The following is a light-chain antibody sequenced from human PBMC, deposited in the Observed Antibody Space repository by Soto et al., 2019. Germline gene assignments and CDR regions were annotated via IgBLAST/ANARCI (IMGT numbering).Light chain of an antibody. CDR2: AAS. V-gene: IGKV1-39*01. CDR1: QSISSY. Sequence: DIQMTHSPSSLSASVGDRVTNTCRASQSISSYLNWYQQKPGKAPKLLIYAASSLQSGVPSRFSGSGSGTDFTLTISSLQPEDFATYYCQQSYSTPPAFGQGTKVDI. CDR3: QQSYSTPPA. J-gene: IGKJ1*01.